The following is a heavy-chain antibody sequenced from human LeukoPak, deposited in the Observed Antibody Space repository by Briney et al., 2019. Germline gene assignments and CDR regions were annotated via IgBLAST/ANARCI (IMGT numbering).Heavy chain of an antibody. J-gene: IGHJ3*02. CDR1: GGSIRSYY. CDR2: IYDSGST. Sequence: SETLSLTCTVSGGSIRSYYWSWIRQPPGKGLEWIGYIYDSGSTNYNPSLKSRVTIPVDTSKNQFSLKLSSVTASDTAVYYCACLTTADAFDIWGQGTMVTVSS. D-gene: IGHD3-22*01. CDR3: ACLTTADAFDI. V-gene: IGHV4-59*01.